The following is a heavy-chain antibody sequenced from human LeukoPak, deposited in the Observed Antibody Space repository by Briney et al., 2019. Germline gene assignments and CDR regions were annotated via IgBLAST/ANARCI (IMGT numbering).Heavy chain of an antibody. D-gene: IGHD2-2*01. CDR2: ISSSSTSI. Sequence: GGSLRLSCAVSGFTFSSYTMNWGRQAPGKGLEWVSSISSSSTSIYYADSVKGRFTISRDNARNSLFLQMNSLRAEHTAVYYCARREYCSSTSCVFIDYWGQGTLVTVSS. V-gene: IGHV3-21*01. J-gene: IGHJ4*02. CDR1: GFTFSSYT. CDR3: ARREYCSSTSCVFIDY.